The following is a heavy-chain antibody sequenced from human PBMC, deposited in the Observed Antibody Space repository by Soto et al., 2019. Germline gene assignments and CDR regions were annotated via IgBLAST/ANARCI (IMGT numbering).Heavy chain of an antibody. V-gene: IGHV1-8*01. CDR3: ARVGGYDFWSGYYFHYYYYGMDV. CDR1: GYTFTSYD. CDR2: MNPNSGNT. D-gene: IGHD3-3*01. J-gene: IGHJ6*02. Sequence: GPSVKVSCKASGYTFTSYDINWVRQATGQGLEWMGWMNPNSGNTGYAQKFQGRVTMTRNTSISTAYMELSSLRSEDTAVYYCARVGGYDFWSGYYFHYYYYGMDVWGQGITVTVSS.